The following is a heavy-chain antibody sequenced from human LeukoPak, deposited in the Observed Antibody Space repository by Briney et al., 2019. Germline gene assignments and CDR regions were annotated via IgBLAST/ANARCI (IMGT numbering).Heavy chain of an antibody. V-gene: IGHV1-18*01. CDR3: ARDYGGNPSSY. Sequence: ASVKVSCKASGYMFITYGISWVRQAPGQGLEWMGWISAYNGNTNYAQNLQGRVTMTTDTSTSTAYMELRSLTSDDTAVYYCARDYGGNPSSYWGQGTLVTVSS. CDR1: GYMFITYG. J-gene: IGHJ4*02. CDR2: ISAYNGNT. D-gene: IGHD1-26*01.